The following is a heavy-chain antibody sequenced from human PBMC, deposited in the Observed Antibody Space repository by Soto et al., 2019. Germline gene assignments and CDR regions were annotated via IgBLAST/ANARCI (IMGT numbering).Heavy chain of an antibody. CDR1: GGTFSNYA. D-gene: IGHD1-7*01. CDR3: ARDMTRTVVPYFDF. J-gene: IGHJ4*02. CDR2: IIPISGAA. V-gene: IGHV1-69*06. Sequence: RASVKVSCKASGGTFSNYAVNWVRQAPGQGLEWMGRIIPISGAANYAQKFQGRVTITADKSTSTSYMELSSLRSEDTAVYYCARDMTRTVVPYFDFWGQGTLVTVSS.